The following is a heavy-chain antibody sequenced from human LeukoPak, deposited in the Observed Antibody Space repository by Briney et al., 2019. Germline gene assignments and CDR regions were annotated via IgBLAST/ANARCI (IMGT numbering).Heavy chain of an antibody. D-gene: IGHD3-3*01. J-gene: IGHJ6*02. CDR2: IYYSGST. Sequence: SETLSLTCTVSGDSISSSSYYWGWIRQPPGKGLEWIGSIYYSGSTYYNPSLKSRVTISVDTSKNQFSLKLSSVTAADTAVYYCARGGVNYDFWSGYYYYGMDVWGQGTTVTVSS. CDR1: GDSISSSSYY. CDR3: ARGGVNYDFWSGYYYYGMDV. V-gene: IGHV4-39*01.